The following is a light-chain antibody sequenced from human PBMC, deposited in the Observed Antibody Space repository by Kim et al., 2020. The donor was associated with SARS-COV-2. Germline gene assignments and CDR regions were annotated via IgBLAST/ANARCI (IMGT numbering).Light chain of an antibody. CDR1: QTMNGNY. CDR3: QQYGGSSLT. CDR2: GAS. J-gene: IGKJ2*01. Sequence: LSPGERVTLSCRASQTMNGNYLAWYQQKPGQAPRLLIYGASRRATDIPGRFSGSGSGTDFALTITRLEPGDFAVYYCQQYGGSSLTFGQGTKLEI. V-gene: IGKV3-20*01.